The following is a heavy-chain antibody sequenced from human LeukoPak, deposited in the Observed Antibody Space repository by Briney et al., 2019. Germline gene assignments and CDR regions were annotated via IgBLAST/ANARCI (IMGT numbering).Heavy chain of an antibody. CDR3: ARDQAGLDY. D-gene: IGHD6-19*01. Sequence: SQTLSLTCAISGESVSSNSAAWNWIRQSPSRGLEWLGRTYYRSKWYNDYAVSVESRKTNRPDTSTNQSSLQLNSMTPEDTAVYYCARDQAGLDYWGQGTLVTVSS. J-gene: IGHJ4*02. CDR1: GESVSSNSAA. V-gene: IGHV6-1*01. CDR2: TYYRSKWYN.